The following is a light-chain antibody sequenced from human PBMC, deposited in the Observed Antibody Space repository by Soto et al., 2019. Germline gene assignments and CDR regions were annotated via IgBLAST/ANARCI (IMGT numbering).Light chain of an antibody. CDR2: EDN. CDR3: QAWGTGGV. Sequence: NFMLTQPHSVSESPGKTVTISCTRSSGSIASNYVQWYQQRPGSAPTTVIFEDNQRPSGVPDRFSGSTDGSSNSASLTISGLQTEDEADYYCQAWGTGGVFGGGTKLTVL. J-gene: IGLJ3*02. CDR1: SGSIASNY. V-gene: IGLV6-57*04.